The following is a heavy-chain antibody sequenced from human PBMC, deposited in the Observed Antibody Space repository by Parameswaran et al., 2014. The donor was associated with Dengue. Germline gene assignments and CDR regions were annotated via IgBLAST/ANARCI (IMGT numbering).Heavy chain of an antibody. CDR3: ATAPGHYADAPFDY. D-gene: IGHD2-2*01. CDR2: IKSKTDGGTT. J-gene: IGHJ4*02. Sequence: WIRQPPGKGLEWVGRIKSKTDGGTTDYAAPVKGRFTISRDDSRNTLYLQMNSLKTEDTAVYYCATAPGHYADAPFDYWGQGTLVTVSS. V-gene: IGHV3-15*01.